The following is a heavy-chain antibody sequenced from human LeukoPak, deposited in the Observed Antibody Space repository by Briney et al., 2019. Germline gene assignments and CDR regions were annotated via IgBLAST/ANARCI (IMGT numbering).Heavy chain of an antibody. CDR1: GFTFSSYA. D-gene: IGHD6-19*01. Sequence: PGGSLRLSCAASGFTFSSYAMHWVRQAPGKGLEWVAVISYDGSNIYYADSVKGRFTISRDNSKNTLYLQMNSLRAEDTAVYYCARDYSSGYYRTFDYWGQGTLVTVSS. CDR3: ARDYSSGYYRTFDY. J-gene: IGHJ4*02. CDR2: ISYDGSNI. V-gene: IGHV3-30*04.